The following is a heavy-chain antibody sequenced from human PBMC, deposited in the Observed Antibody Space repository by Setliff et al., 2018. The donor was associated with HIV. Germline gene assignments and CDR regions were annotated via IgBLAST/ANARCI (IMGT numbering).Heavy chain of an antibody. J-gene: IGHJ5*02. D-gene: IGHD3-22*01. Sequence: SETLSLTCTVSGGSISNSRYYWSWIRQPPGKGLEWIGGIYYSGSTYYNPSLKSRVTISVDTSKNQFSLKLGSVTAADAAVYYCASRVYYYDSGGYLREEGFDPRGQGTLVTVSS. V-gene: IGHV4-39*01. CDR2: IYYSGST. CDR1: GGSISNSRYY. CDR3: ASRVYYYDSGGYLREEGFDP.